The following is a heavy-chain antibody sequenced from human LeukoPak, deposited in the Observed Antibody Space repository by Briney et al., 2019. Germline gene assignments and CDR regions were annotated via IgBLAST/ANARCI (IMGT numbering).Heavy chain of an antibody. CDR3: ATLVSTRYYFDY. CDR1: DYSISSGYGYY. J-gene: IGHJ4*02. V-gene: IGHV4-38-2*02. Sequence: SETLSLTCTVSDYSISSGYGYYWGWIRQPPGKGLEWIGNIYHSGIAYYNHFNSSLKSRVTISIDTSKNQFSLRLTAVTAADTAVYFCATLVSTRYYFDYWGQGTLVTVSS. D-gene: IGHD5/OR15-5a*01. CDR2: IYHSGIA.